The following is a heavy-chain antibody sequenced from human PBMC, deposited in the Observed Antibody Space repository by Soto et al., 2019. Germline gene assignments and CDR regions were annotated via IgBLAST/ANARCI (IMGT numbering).Heavy chain of an antibody. J-gene: IGHJ5*01. V-gene: IGHV4-39*01. CDR2: VYYNENT. Sequence: SETLSLTGSVSGASINNFSYYWGWIRQPPGKGLEWIGTVYYNENTYYNPSLKSRVAISVDTAKNQFSLNLRSVTAADTAIYFCARRERYYGSPGWFDPLGQGTLLGVCS. CDR3: ARRERYYGSPGWFDP. D-gene: IGHD3-10*01. CDR1: GASINNFSYY.